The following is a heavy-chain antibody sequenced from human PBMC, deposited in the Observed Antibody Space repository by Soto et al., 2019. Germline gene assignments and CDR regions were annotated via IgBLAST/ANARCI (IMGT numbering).Heavy chain of an antibody. Sequence: QVQLVESGGGVVQPGRSLRLSCAASGFTFSSYGMHWVRQAPGKGLEWVAVIWYDGSNKYYADSVKGRFTISRDNSKNTLYLQMNSLRAEDTAVYYCARQYSGYADGMDVWGQGTTVTVSS. J-gene: IGHJ6*02. CDR3: ARQYSGYADGMDV. CDR2: IWYDGSNK. V-gene: IGHV3-33*01. CDR1: GFTFSSYG. D-gene: IGHD5-12*01.